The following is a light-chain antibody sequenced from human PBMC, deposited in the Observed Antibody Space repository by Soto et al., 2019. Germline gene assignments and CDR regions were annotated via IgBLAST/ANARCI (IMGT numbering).Light chain of an antibody. J-gene: IGKJ5*01. CDR1: QSVSSSY. V-gene: IGKV3D-20*02. CDR3: QQRSNWPPIT. Sequence: EIVLTQSPGTLSLSPGERATLSCSASQSVSSSYLAWYQQKPGQAPRLLIFDASSRAAGIPDRFSGSGSGTDFTLTISSLEPEDFAVYYCQQRSNWPPITFGQGTRLEI. CDR2: DAS.